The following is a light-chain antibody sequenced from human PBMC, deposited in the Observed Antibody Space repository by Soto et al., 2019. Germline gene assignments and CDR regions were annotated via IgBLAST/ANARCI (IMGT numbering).Light chain of an antibody. CDR3: CSYAGSSTSYVV. CDR2: EGS. V-gene: IGLV2-23*01. J-gene: IGLJ2*01. Sequence: QSVLTQPASVSGSPGQSITIPCTGTSSDVGSYNLVSWYQQHPGKAPKLMIYEGSKRPSGVSNRFSGSKSGNTASLTISGLQAEDEADYYCCSYAGSSTSYVVFGGGTKLTVL. CDR1: SSDVGSYNL.